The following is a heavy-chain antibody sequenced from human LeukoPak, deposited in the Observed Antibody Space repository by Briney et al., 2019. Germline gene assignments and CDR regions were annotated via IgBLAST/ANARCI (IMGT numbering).Heavy chain of an antibody. D-gene: IGHD2/OR15-2a*01. CDR1: GYTFTNYW. J-gene: IGHJ4*02. CDR2: IYPGDSDT. V-gene: IGHV5-51*01. CDR3: ARAGYSNRWDGVDY. Sequence: GESLKISCQGSGYTFTNYWIGWVRQMPGTGLEFMEIIYPGDSDTRYSPSFQGQVTISVDKSINTAYLQWSSLKASDSAMYYCARAGYSNRWDGVDYWGQGTLVTVSS.